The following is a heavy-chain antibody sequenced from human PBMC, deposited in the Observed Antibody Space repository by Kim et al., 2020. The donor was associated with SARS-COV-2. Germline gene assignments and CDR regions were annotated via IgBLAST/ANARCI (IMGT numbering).Heavy chain of an antibody. J-gene: IGHJ5*02. V-gene: IGHV1-18*01. Sequence: ASVKVSCKASGYTFTSHGISWVRQAPGQGLEWMGRISVYNGYTNYAQKFQGRVTMSTDTSTSTAYLDLRSLTYDDTAIYYCARDFTSSSTDFLNWFDPWGQGTLVTVSS. D-gene: IGHD6-13*01. CDR3: ARDFTSSSTDFLNWFDP. CDR2: ISVYNGYT. CDR1: GYTFTSHG.